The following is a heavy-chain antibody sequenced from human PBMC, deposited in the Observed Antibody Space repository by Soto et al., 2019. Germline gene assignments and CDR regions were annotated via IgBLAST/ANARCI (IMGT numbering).Heavy chain of an antibody. V-gene: IGHV3-23*01. CDR1: GFTFSNYA. Sequence: EVQLLESGGGLLQPGGSLRLSCTASGFTFSNYAMSWVRQAPGKGLEWVSTFSSGGGGTYYADSVKGRFTIPRDNSKNTLSLQMNSLRAEDTAVYYCTKANRYCSGANCFTFDYWGLGTLVTVSS. CDR2: FSSGGGGT. D-gene: IGHD2-15*01. J-gene: IGHJ4*02. CDR3: TKANRYCSGANCFTFDY.